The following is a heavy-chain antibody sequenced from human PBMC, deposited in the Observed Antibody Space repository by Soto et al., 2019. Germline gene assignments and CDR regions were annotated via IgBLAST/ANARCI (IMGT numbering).Heavy chain of an antibody. CDR2: IYYLGNA. CDR1: DDSSNSDKYY. V-gene: IGHV4-39*02. CDR3: ARLGGLGTISSYFGY. J-gene: IGHJ4*02. D-gene: IGHD3-16*01. Sequence: QLQLQETGQGLVKPSETMSLTGSVYDDSSNSDKYYWGRIRQPPGQGLEWIASIYYLGNAYYNPSLQPPDTKSLDKSHSHFALKLNAVTAAYSAAYFRARLGGLGTISSYFGYWGRGALATVSS.